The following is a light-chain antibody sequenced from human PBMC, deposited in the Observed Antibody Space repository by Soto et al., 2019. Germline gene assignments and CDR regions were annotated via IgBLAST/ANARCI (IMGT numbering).Light chain of an antibody. Sequence: QSALTQPASVSGSPGQSITISCTGTSSDVGGYNCVSWYQQHPGKAPKVMIYDVSDRPSGVSSRFSGSKSGNTASLTISGLQTEDEADYFCSSCSSNGPYVFGTGTKVTVL. CDR1: SSDVGGYNC. CDR2: DVS. CDR3: SSCSSNGPYV. V-gene: IGLV2-14*03. J-gene: IGLJ1*01.